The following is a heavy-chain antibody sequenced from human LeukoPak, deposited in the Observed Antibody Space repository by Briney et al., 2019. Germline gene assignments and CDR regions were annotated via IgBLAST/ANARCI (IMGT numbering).Heavy chain of an antibody. J-gene: IGHJ3*02. CDR3: ARASRWYWAFDI. CDR2: IDYSGNT. V-gene: IGHV4-59*01. CDR1: GGSIRSYY. Sequence: PSETLSLTCTLAGGSIRSYYWSWIRQPPGKELEWIGYIDYSGNTDSNPSLKSRVTISVDTSKNQFSLRLHSVTAADTAVYYCARASRWYWAFDIWGQGTVVTVSS. D-gene: IGHD2-15*01.